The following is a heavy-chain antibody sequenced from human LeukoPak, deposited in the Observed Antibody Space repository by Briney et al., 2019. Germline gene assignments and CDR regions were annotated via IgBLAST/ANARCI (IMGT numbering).Heavy chain of an antibody. Sequence: GGSLRFSCAASGFTFSSCAMSWVRQAPGKGLEWVSTIIDSGNSIYYADSAEGRFTISRDNSKNTLYLQMNSLRAGDTAVYYCAKDRGMIVVPNFDYWGQGTLVTVSS. D-gene: IGHD3-22*01. V-gene: IGHV3-23*01. J-gene: IGHJ4*02. CDR1: GFTFSSCA. CDR2: IIDSGNSI. CDR3: AKDRGMIVVPNFDY.